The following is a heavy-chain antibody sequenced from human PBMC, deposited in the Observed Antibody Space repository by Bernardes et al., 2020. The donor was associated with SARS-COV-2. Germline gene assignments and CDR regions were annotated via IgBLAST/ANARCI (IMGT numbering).Heavy chain of an antibody. J-gene: IGHJ4*02. CDR1: GGSVTSSY. CDR2: IHYSGSS. V-gene: IGHV4-59*02. D-gene: IGHD6-19*01. CDR3: ARGGGWYALDS. Sequence: SETLSLTCTVSGGSVTSSYWSWIRQSPEKGLEWIGQIHYSGSSNYSPSLRSRVTISPDTSKNQVSLTLSSVTTADTAIYYCARGGGWYALDSWGQGTLVTVSS.